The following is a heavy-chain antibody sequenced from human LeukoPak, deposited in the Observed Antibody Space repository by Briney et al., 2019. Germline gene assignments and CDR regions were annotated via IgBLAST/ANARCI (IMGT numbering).Heavy chain of an antibody. D-gene: IGHD6-19*01. CDR1: GGSFSGYY. Sequence: SETLSLTCAVYGGSFSGYYWSWIRQPPGKGLEWIGEINHSGSTNYNPSLKSRVTISVDTSKSQFSLKLSSVTAADTAVYYCARGSGSGWYLRWGQGTLVTVSS. J-gene: IGHJ4*02. CDR3: ARGSGSGWYLR. V-gene: IGHV4-34*01. CDR2: INHSGST.